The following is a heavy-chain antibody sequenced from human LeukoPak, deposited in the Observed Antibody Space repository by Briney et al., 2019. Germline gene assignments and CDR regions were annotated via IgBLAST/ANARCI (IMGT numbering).Heavy chain of an antibody. V-gene: IGHV4-61*02. CDR3: ARGPRAGYDSSGYYYL. Sequence: SETLSLTCTVSGGSISSGSYYWSWIRQPAGKGLEWIGRIYSSGSTNYNPSLKSRVTMSVDTSKNQFSLRLNSVTAADTAVYYCARGPRAGYDSSGYYYLWGQGTLVTVSS. CDR2: IYSSGST. CDR1: GGSISSGSYY. J-gene: IGHJ5*02. D-gene: IGHD3-22*01.